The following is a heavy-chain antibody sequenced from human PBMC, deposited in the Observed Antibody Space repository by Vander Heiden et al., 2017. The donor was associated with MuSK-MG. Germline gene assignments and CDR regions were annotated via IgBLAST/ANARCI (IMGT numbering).Heavy chain of an antibody. V-gene: IGHV1-69*02. CDR3: ATSPEGYCLDGACYTYFKQ. CDR1: GGSFYTYT. CDR2: IIPIPDIA. Sequence: QLQLVQSGAEVKKPGSSVKVSCRTSGGSFYTYTFNWVRQAPGQGLEWMGRIIPIPDIANYSPKFQGRVTITADNSTTTAYMELSGLRSEDTAIYYCATSPEGYCLDGACYTYFKQWGQGTLVTVSS. D-gene: IGHD2-15*01. J-gene: IGHJ1*01.